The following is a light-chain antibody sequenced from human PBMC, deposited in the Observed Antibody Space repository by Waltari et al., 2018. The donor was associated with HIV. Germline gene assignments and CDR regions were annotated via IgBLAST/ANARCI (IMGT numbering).Light chain of an antibody. J-gene: IGKJ4*01. CDR3: QQYGTSPIT. CDR1: QSVSSSY. Sequence: EIILTQSPPPPPVSPGETATPSCWASQSVSSSYLAWYQQRPGQAPRLLIYRASNRATGVPDRISGSGSGTQFTLTISRMQPEDFALYYCQQYGTSPITFGGGTRVEIK. V-gene: IGKV3-20*01. CDR2: RAS.